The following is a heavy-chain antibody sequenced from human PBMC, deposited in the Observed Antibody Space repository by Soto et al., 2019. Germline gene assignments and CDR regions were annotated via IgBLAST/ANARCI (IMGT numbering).Heavy chain of an antibody. Sequence: EVQLLESGGGLVQPGGSLRLSCAASGFTFSGYAMSWVRQAPGKGMEWVASISNSGDRTFYADSVEGRFTISRDKSKNTLYLEINRLRAGDTAIYYCIQGYFYDAWGQGTLVTVSS. CDR3: IQGYFYDA. J-gene: IGHJ4*02. CDR1: GFTFSGYA. V-gene: IGHV3-23*01. D-gene: IGHD3-22*01. CDR2: ISNSGDRT.